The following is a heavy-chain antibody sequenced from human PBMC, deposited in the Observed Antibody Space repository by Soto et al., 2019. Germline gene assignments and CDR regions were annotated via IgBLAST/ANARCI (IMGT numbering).Heavy chain of an antibody. J-gene: IGHJ4*02. V-gene: IGHV3-33*01. D-gene: IGHD3-10*01. CDR2: IWYDGSNK. CDR1: GFTFSSYG. CDR3: ARDSGYYGSGSYA. Sequence: QVQLVESGGGVVQPGRSLRLSCAASGFTFSSYGMHWVRQAPGKGLEWVAVIWYDGSNKYYADSVKGRFTISRDNSKNTLYLQMNSLRAEDTAVYYCARDSGYYGSGSYARGQGTLVTVSS.